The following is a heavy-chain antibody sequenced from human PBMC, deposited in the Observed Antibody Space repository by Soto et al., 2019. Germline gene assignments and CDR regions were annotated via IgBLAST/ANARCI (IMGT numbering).Heavy chain of an antibody. J-gene: IGHJ4*02. D-gene: IGHD6-13*01. Sequence: QVQLVESGGGVVQPGRSLRLSCAASGFTFSSYGMHWVRQAPGKGLEWVAVISYDGSNKYYADSVKGRFTISRDNSKNTLYLQMNSLRAEDTDVYYCAKGSLAAAALIYYFDYWGQGTLVTVSS. CDR1: GFTFSSYG. CDR2: ISYDGSNK. CDR3: AKGSLAAAALIYYFDY. V-gene: IGHV3-30*18.